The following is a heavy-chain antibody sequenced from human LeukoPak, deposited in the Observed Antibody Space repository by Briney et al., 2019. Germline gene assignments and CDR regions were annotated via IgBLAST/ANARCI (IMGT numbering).Heavy chain of an antibody. CDR1: GGSISSSSYY. J-gene: IGHJ4*02. CDR2: IYYSGST. Sequence: SETLSLTCTVSGGSISSSSYYWGWIRQPPGKGLEWIGSIYYSGSTYYNPSLKSRVTISVDTSKNQFSLKLSSVTAADTAVYYCASTHCSSTSCHPHYFDYWGQGTLVTVSS. V-gene: IGHV4-39*07. D-gene: IGHD2-2*01. CDR3: ASTHCSSTSCHPHYFDY.